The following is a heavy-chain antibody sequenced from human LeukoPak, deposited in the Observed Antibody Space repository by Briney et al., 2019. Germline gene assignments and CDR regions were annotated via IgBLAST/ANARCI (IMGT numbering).Heavy chain of an antibody. Sequence: SETLSLTCTVSGGSISSSSYYWGWIRQPPGKGLEWIGSIYYSGSTNYNPSLKSRVTISVDTSKNQFSLKLSSVTAADTAVYYCARHGLKMLWGSYFDPWGQGTLVTVSS. CDR2: IYYSGST. CDR1: GGSISSSSYY. D-gene: IGHD3-16*01. J-gene: IGHJ5*02. CDR3: ARHGLKMLWGSYFDP. V-gene: IGHV4-39*01.